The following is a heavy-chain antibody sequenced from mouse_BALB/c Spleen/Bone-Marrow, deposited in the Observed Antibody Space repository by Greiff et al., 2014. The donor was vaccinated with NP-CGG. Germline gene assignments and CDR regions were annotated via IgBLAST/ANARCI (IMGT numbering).Heavy chain of an antibody. CDR2: INPYNDGT. CDR3: ARGSTWAMDY. Sequence: WIGYINPYNDGTKYNEKFKGKATLTSDKSSSTAHMELSSLTSEDSAVYYCARGSTWAMDYWGQGTSVTVSS. D-gene: IGHD1-1*01. J-gene: IGHJ4*01. V-gene: IGHV1-14*01.